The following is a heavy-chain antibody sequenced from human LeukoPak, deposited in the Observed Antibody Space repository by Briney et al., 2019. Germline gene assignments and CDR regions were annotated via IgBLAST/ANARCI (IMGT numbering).Heavy chain of an antibody. CDR1: CFTISSYA. V-gene: IGHV3-23*01. CDR3: AKPPGHSSGWYYDAFYI. J-gene: IGHJ3*02. Sequence: HAGGSLRLSCAASCFTISSYARSWGRQAPGKGLEWVTIITGDGGSRYYADSVKGRFTISSDNAKNALYLQINSQRAEDTAVYYCAKPPGHSSGWYYDAFYIWGQGTMVTVSS. CDR2: ITGDGGSR. D-gene: IGHD6-19*01.